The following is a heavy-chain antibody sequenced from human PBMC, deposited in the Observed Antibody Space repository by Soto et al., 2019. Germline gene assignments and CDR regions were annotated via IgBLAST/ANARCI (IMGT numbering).Heavy chain of an antibody. Sequence: SVKVSCKASGYTFFTYDISWVRQAPGQGLEWMGGIIPFFHAPNYAQKFQGRVTITADESTSIVFMEMSSLRFEDTAVYYCARSRAAAPPRVGMDVWGQGTTVTVSS. CDR1: GYTFFTYD. D-gene: IGHD6-13*01. CDR2: IIPFFHAP. V-gene: IGHV1-69*13. CDR3: ARSRAAAPPRVGMDV. J-gene: IGHJ6*02.